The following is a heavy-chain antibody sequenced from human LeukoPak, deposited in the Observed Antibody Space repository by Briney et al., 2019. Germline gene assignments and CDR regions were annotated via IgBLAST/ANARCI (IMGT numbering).Heavy chain of an antibody. J-gene: IGHJ3*02. Sequence: SETLSLTCAVYGGSFSGYYWSWIRQPPGKGLEWIGEINHSGSTNYNPSLKSRVTISVGTSKNQFSLKLSSVTAADTAVYYCARQSMRVVVITDYDAFDIWGQGTKVTVSS. D-gene: IGHD3-22*01. CDR3: ARQSMRVVVITDYDAFDI. CDR2: INHSGST. V-gene: IGHV4-34*01. CDR1: GGSFSGYY.